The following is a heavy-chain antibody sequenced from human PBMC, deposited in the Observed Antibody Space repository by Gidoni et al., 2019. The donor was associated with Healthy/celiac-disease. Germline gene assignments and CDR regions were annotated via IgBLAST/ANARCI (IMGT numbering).Heavy chain of an antibody. CDR2: IYYSGRT. CDR1: GGSISRGDYY. Sequence: QVQLQESGPEPVKPSQTLSLICTVSGGSISRGDYYWSWIRQPPGKGLEWIGYIYYSGRTYYNPSLKSRVTISVDTSKNQFSLKLSSVTAADTAVYYCARVTEYYGMDVWGQGTTVTVSS. CDR3: ARVTEYYGMDV. D-gene: IGHD3-16*01. V-gene: IGHV4-30-4*01. J-gene: IGHJ6*02.